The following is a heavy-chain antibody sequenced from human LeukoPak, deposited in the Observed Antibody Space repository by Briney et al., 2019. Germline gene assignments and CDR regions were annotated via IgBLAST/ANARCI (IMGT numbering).Heavy chain of an antibody. V-gene: IGHV7-4-1*02. J-gene: IGHJ3*02. Sequence: GASVKVSCKASGYTFTSYAMNWVRQAPGQGLEWMGWINTNTGNPTYAQGFTGRFVFSLDTSVSRAYLQISSLKAEDTAVYYCAREADYYDSSGYADAFDIWGQGTMVTVSS. CDR3: AREADYYDSSGYADAFDI. CDR2: INTNTGNP. D-gene: IGHD3-22*01. CDR1: GYTFTSYA.